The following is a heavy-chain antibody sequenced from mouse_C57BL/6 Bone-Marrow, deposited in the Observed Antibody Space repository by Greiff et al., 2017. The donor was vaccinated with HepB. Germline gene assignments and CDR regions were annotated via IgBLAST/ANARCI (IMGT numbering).Heavy chain of an antibody. J-gene: IGHJ3*01. CDR3: AIYYDYDRDY. CDR2: IYPGDGDT. CDR1: GYAFSSSW. Sequence: QVQLQQSGPELVKPGASVKISCKASGYAFSSSWMNWVKRRPGKGLEWIGRIYPGDGDTNYNGKFKGKATLTADKSSSTAYMQLSSLTSEDSAVYFCAIYYDYDRDYWGQGTLVTVSA. V-gene: IGHV1-82*01. D-gene: IGHD2-4*01.